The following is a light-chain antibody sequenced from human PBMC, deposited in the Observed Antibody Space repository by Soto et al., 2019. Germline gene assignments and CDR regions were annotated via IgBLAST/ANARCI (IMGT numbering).Light chain of an antibody. Sequence: DIHMTQSPSTLSASVGDIVTITCLGRQSISIWLAWYQQKPGKAPKILIYKASSLESGVPSRFSGSGSGTEFTLTISSLQPDDFATYYCQQYSTYTPRTFGQGTKVDIK. J-gene: IGKJ1*01. CDR3: QQYSTYTPRT. V-gene: IGKV1-5*03. CDR1: QSISIW. CDR2: KAS.